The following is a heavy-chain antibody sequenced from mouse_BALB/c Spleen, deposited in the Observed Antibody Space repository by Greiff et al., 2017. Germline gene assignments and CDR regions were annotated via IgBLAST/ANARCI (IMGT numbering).Heavy chain of an antibody. Sequence: VQLQQSGAELMKPGASVKISCKATGYTFSSYWIEWVKQRPGHGLEWIGEILPGSGSTNYNEKFKGKATFTADTSSNTAYMQLSSLTSEDSAVYYCARRFITTAMDYWGQGTSVTVSS. CDR3: ARRFITTAMDY. V-gene: IGHV1-9*01. CDR1: GYTFSSYW. CDR2: ILPGSGST. D-gene: IGHD1-2*01. J-gene: IGHJ4*01.